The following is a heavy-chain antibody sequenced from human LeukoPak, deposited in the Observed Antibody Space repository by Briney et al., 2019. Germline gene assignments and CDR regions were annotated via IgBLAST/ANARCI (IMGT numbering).Heavy chain of an antibody. D-gene: IGHD1-1*01. CDR3: ARVAKERVGGVYYFDY. Sequence: PGGSLRLSCAGSGFTFSNYWMNWVRQAPGKGPEWVANIKQGGSEKNYVDSVKGRFTISRDNAKNSLYLQMNSLRAEDTAVYYCARVAKERVGGVYYFDYWGQGTLVTVSS. J-gene: IGHJ4*02. V-gene: IGHV3-7*01. CDR2: IKQGGSEK. CDR1: GFTFSNYW.